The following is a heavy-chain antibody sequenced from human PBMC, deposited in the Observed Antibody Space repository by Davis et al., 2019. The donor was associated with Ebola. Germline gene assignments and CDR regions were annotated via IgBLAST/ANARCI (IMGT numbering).Heavy chain of an antibody. J-gene: IGHJ4*02. CDR2: IYHSGST. CDR1: GYAISSGYY. V-gene: IGHV4-38-2*02. CDR3: ARVGMESLYGVGVHY. D-gene: IGHD5/OR15-5a*01. Sequence: PSETLSLTCSVSGYAISSGYYWGWIRQPPEKGLEWIGSIYHSGSTYYNPSLKSRVTISVDTSKNRFSLKLTSVTAADTAIYYCARVGMESLYGVGVHYWGQGSLVTVSS.